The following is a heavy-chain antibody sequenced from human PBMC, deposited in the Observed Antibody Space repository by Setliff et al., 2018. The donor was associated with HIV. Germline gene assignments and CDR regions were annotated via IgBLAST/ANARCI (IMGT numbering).Heavy chain of an antibody. V-gene: IGHV3-7*04. D-gene: IGHD5-18*01. CDR3: ARKLQPGYGMDV. CDR1: GFSFSRYW. Sequence: GGSLRLSCAASGFSFSRYWMSWVRQAPGKGLEWVASIDHFGNEKNYVDSVKGRFTISRDNTKNSLYLQMDSLRAEDTTVYYCARKLQPGYGMDVWGQGTTVTVSS. J-gene: IGHJ6*02. CDR2: IDHFGNEK.